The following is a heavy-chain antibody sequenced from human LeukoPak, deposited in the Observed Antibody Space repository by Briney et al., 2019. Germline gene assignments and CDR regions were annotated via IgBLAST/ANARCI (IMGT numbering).Heavy chain of an antibody. CDR3: ARGGIRRRIAVAGGDAFDI. CDR2: ISSSSSYI. V-gene: IGHV3-21*03. D-gene: IGHD6-19*01. CDR1: GFTFSSYS. J-gene: IGHJ3*02. Sequence: GGSLRLSCAASGFTFSSYSMNWVRQAPGKGLEWVSSISSSSSYIYYADSVKGRFTISRDNAKNSLYLQMNSLRAKDTAVYYCARGGIRRRIAVAGGDAFDIWGQGTMVTVSS.